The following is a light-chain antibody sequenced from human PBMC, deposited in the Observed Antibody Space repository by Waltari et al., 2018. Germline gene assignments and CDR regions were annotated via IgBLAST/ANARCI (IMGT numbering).Light chain of an antibody. CDR3: NSRDSSDNPV. CDR1: SLRRFY. J-gene: IGLJ2*01. CDR2: GKN. Sequence: SSELTQDPAMSVALGQTVRITCQGDSLRRFYAIWYQQKPGQAPVLVMYGKNNRPSGIPDRFSESSSGNTASLTITGAQAEDEADYYCNSRDSSDNPVFGGGTKLTVL. V-gene: IGLV3-19*01.